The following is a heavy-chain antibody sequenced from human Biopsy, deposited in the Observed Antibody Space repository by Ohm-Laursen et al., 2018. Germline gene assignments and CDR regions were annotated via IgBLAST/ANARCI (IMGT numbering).Heavy chain of an antibody. V-gene: IGHV1-46*01. J-gene: IGHJ4*02. Sequence: ASVKVSCKASGYTFTTYYIHWVRQAPGQGLEWMGIINPSGNSTAYTQNFQGRATMTWDTSTSTVHMELSSLRFEDTAVYYCALASFDYWGQGTLVTVSS. CDR1: GYTFTTYY. CDR2: INPSGNST. CDR3: ALASFDY.